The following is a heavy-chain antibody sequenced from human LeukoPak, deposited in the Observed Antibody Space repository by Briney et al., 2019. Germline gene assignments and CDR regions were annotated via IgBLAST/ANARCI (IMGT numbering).Heavy chain of an antibody. Sequence: PGGSLRLSCAASGFTFSDAWMNWVRQAPGKGLEWVGRIKSKADGGTTDYAAPVKGRFTISRDNAKNSLYLQMNSLRAEDTAVYYCASSALYGDYVIDYWGQGTLVTVSS. D-gene: IGHD4-17*01. V-gene: IGHV3-15*01. J-gene: IGHJ4*02. CDR3: ASSALYGDYVIDY. CDR1: GFTFSDAW. CDR2: IKSKADGGTT.